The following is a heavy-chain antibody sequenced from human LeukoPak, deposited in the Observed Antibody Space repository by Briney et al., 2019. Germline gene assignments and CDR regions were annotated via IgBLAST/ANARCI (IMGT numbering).Heavy chain of an antibody. Sequence: PGGSLRLSCAASGFTFSSYSMNWVRQAPGKGLEWVSSISSSSSYIYYADSVKGRFTISRDNAKNSLYLQMNSLRAEDTAVYYCARGRGYSYGSTTPLFDYWGQGTLVTVSS. CDR1: GFTFSSYS. CDR3: ARGRGYSYGSTTPLFDY. CDR2: ISSSSSYI. J-gene: IGHJ4*02. V-gene: IGHV3-21*04. D-gene: IGHD5-18*01.